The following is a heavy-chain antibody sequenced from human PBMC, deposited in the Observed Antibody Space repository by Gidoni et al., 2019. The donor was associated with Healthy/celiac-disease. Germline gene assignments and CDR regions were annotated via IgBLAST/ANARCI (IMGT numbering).Heavy chain of an antibody. CDR3: ARDSSWAY. CDR2: INHSGST. Sequence: QVQLQQWGAGLLKPSATLSLTCAVYGGSFSGYYWSWIRQPPGKGLEWIGEINHSGSTNYNPSLKSRVTISVDTSKNQFSLKLSSVTAADTAVYYCARDSSWAYWGQGTLVTVSS. V-gene: IGHV4-34*01. J-gene: IGHJ4*02. D-gene: IGHD6-13*01. CDR1: GGSFSGYY.